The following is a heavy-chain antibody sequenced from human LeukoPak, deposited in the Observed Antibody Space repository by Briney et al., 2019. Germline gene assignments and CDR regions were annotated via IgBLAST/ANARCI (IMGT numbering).Heavy chain of an antibody. CDR2: TYYRSKWNN. CDR3: ASGSGWNNYFEY. J-gene: IGHJ4*02. Sequence: SQTLSLTCAISGDSVSSKNAAWNWIRQSPSRGLEWLGRTYYRSKWNNDYAVSVKSRITVNPDTSKNQFSLQLNSVTPEDTAVYYCASGSGWNNYFEYWGQGTLVTVSS. D-gene: IGHD6-19*01. V-gene: IGHV6-1*01. CDR1: GDSVSSKNAA.